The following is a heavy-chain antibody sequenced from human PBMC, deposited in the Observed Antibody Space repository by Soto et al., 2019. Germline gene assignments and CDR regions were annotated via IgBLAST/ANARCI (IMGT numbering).Heavy chain of an antibody. J-gene: IGHJ5*02. CDR2: INHSGST. CDR3: ARGAKFYDILTGSQEHWFDP. V-gene: IGHV4-34*01. CDR1: GGSFSGYY. Sequence: SETLSLTCAVYGGSFSGYYWSWIRQPPGKGLEWIGEINHSGSTNYNPSLKSRVTISVDTSKNQFSLKLSSVTAADTAVYYCARGAKFYDILTGSQEHWFDPWGQGTLVTVSS. D-gene: IGHD3-9*01.